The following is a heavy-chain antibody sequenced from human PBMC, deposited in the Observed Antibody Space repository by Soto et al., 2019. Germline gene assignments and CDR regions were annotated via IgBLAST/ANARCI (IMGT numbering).Heavy chain of an antibody. D-gene: IGHD2-21*02. J-gene: IGHJ4*02. CDR2: ISYDGSNK. V-gene: IGHV3-30-3*01. CDR3: ARDPVAYCGGDCRTFDY. Sequence: QVQLVESGGGVVQPGRSLRLSCAASGFTFSSYAMHWVRQAPGKGLEWVAGISYDGSNKYYADSVKGRFTISRDNSKNTLYRQMNSLKAEDTAVYYCARDPVAYCGGDCRTFDYWGQGTLVTVSS. CDR1: GFTFSSYA.